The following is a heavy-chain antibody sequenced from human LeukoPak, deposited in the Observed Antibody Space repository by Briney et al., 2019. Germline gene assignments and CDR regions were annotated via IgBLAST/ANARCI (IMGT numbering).Heavy chain of an antibody. Sequence: GGSLRLSCAVSGITFSSYAMTWVRQAPDKGLEWVSAISGSDGSTYYADSVKGRFTISRDDSQNTLYLQMNSLSAEDTAVYYCAKVETSGGANCYALDYWGQGTLVTVSS. CDR3: AKVETSGGANCYALDY. J-gene: IGHJ4*02. D-gene: IGHD2-2*01. CDR2: ISGSDGST. CDR1: GITFSSYA. V-gene: IGHV3-23*01.